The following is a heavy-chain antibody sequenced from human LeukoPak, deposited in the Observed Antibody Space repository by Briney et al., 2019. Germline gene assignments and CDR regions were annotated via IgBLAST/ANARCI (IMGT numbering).Heavy chain of an antibody. CDR3: ARPGFWSGYYVDY. V-gene: IGHV4-59*08. Sequence: SETLSLTCTVSGGSISSYYWSWIWQPPGKGLEWIGYIYYSGSTNYNPSLKSRITISVDTSKNQFSLKLSSVTAADTAVYYCARPGFWSGYYVDYWGQGTLVTVSS. CDR1: GGSISSYY. CDR2: IYYSGST. J-gene: IGHJ4*02. D-gene: IGHD3-3*01.